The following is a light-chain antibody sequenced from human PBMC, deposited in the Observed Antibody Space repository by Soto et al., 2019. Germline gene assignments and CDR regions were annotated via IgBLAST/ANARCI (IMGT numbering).Light chain of an antibody. Sequence: CVLTQPPSVSAAPGQKVTISCSGSSSNIGNNYVSWYQQLPGTAPKLLIYDNNKRPSGIPDRFSGSKSGTSATLGITGLQTGVEADYYCGTWDSSLSAVVFGGGTKLTVL. CDR2: DNN. J-gene: IGLJ2*01. V-gene: IGLV1-51*01. CDR1: SSNIGNNY. CDR3: GTWDSSLSAVV.